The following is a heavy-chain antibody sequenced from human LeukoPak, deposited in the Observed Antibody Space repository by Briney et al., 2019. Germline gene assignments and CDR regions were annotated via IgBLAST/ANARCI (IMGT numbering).Heavy chain of an antibody. CDR1: GGTFSSYA. CDR3: ARDDYGGNTHFDY. J-gene: IGHJ4*02. CDR2: IIPIFGTA. Sequence: SVKVSCKASGGTFSSYAISWVRQAPGQGLEWMGGIIPIFGTANHAQKFQGRVTITADESTSTAYMELSSLRSEDTAVYYCARDDYGGNTHFDYWGQGTLVTVSS. D-gene: IGHD4-23*01. V-gene: IGHV1-69*13.